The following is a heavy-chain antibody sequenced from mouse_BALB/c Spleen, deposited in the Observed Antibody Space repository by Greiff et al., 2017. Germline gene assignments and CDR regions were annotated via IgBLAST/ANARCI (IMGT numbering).Heavy chain of an antibody. CDR3: ARSVYDYDQVYYAMDY. CDR2: IYPYNGGT. Sequence: EVQLQQSGPELVKPGASVKISCKASGYTFTDYNMHWVKQSHGKSLEWIGYIYPYNGGTGYNQKFKSKATLTVDNSSSTAYMELRSLTSEDSAVYYCARSVYDYDQVYYAMDYWGQGTSVTVSS. V-gene: IGHV1S29*02. CDR1: GYTFTDYN. J-gene: IGHJ4*01. D-gene: IGHD2-4*01.